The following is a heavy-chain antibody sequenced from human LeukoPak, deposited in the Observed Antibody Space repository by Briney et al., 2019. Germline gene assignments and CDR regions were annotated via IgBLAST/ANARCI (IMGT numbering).Heavy chain of an antibody. V-gene: IGHV3-33*01. D-gene: IGHD3-22*01. CDR1: GFTFSSYG. CDR2: IWYDGSNK. Sequence: GGSLRLSCAASGFTFSSYGMHWVRQAPGKGLEWVAVIWYDGSNKYYADSVKGRFTISRDNSKNTLYLQMSSLRAEDTAVYYCARDGYYYDSSGYYYQFDYWGQGTLVTVSS. CDR3: ARDGYYYDSSGYYYQFDY. J-gene: IGHJ4*02.